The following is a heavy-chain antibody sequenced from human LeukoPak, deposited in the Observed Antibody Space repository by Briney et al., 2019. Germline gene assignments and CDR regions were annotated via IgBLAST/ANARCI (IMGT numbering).Heavy chain of an antibody. J-gene: IGHJ4*02. Sequence: ASVKVSFKASGYTFTIYAMHWVRQAPGQRLEWMGWINAGNGNTKYSQKFQGRVTTTRDTSASTAYMELSSLRSEDTAVYYCARDRWWEPTDFSFDYWGQGTLVTVSS. V-gene: IGHV1-3*01. CDR1: GYTFTIYA. D-gene: IGHD1-26*01. CDR2: INAGNGNT. CDR3: ARDRWWEPTDFSFDY.